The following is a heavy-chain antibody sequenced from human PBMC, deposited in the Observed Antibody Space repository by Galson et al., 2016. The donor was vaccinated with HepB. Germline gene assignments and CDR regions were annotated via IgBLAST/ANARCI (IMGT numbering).Heavy chain of an antibody. CDR2: INQDGSET. J-gene: IGHJ4*02. D-gene: IGHD4-23*01. Sequence: SLRLSCAASGFTFSNYWMNWVRQTPGEGLEWVANINQDGSETHYVDSVKGRFTISRDNAKDSLYLQMNSLRAEDTAVYYCTRGPPGANGGNSNSWGQGTLDTVSS. V-gene: IGHV3-7*03. CDR3: TRGPPGANGGNSNS. CDR1: GFTFSNYW.